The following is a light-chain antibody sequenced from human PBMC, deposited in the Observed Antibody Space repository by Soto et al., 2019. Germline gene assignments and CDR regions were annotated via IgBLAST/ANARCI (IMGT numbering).Light chain of an antibody. J-gene: IGKJ2*01. V-gene: IGKV3-20*01. Sequence: EIVLTQSPGTLSLSPGERATLSCRASQSVSSSYLAWYQQKPGQAPRLLIYGASSRATGIPARFSGSGSGTDFTLTISRLETEDFAVYYCQQYGSSPSTFGQGTNLEIK. CDR1: QSVSSSY. CDR3: QQYGSSPST. CDR2: GAS.